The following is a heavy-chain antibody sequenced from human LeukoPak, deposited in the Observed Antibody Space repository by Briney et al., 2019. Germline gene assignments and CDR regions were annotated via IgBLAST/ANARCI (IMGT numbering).Heavy chain of an antibody. V-gene: IGHV1-2*02. Sequence: GASVKVSCKTSGYTFTDYYMHWVRQAPGQGLEWMGWINPNSGGTNSAQKFQGRVTMTRDTSISTAYMELSRLRSDDTAVYYCARHLAVAGLNWFDPWGQGTLVTVSS. CDR2: INPNSGGT. CDR1: GYTFTDYY. J-gene: IGHJ5*02. CDR3: ARHLAVAGLNWFDP. D-gene: IGHD6-19*01.